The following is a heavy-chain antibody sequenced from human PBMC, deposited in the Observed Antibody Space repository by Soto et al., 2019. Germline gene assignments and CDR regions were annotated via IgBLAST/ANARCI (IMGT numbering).Heavy chain of an antibody. CDR1: GYTFNSYY. CDR3: VRVGLNSNYDFDY. J-gene: IGHJ4*02. CDR2: INPNSDVT. D-gene: IGHD4-4*01. V-gene: IGHV1-2*02. Sequence: QVQLVQSGAEVKKPGASVKVSCKASGYTFNSYYIHWVRQAPAQGLEWMGWINPNSDVTGYPQSFQDRVTLTRDMSISTVDLELIRFRSDDTAVYDCVRVGLNSNYDFDYWGQGTLITVSS.